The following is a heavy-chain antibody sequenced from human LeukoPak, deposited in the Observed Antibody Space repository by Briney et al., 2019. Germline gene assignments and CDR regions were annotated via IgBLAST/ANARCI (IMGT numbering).Heavy chain of an antibody. CDR2: ISYDGSNK. J-gene: IGHJ5*02. CDR1: GFTFSSYG. D-gene: IGHD2-15*01. V-gene: IGHV3-30*03. CDR3: ARDRRCSSGSCYLTGYWFDP. Sequence: GGSLRLSCAASGFTFSSYGMHWVRQAPGKGLEWVAVISYDGSNKYYADSVKGRFSISRDSSKDTLYLQMNSLRTEDTAVYYCARDRRCSSGSCYLTGYWFDPWGQGTLATVSS.